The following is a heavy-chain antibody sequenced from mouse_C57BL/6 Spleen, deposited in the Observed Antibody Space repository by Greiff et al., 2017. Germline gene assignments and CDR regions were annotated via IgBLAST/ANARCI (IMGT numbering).Heavy chain of an antibody. J-gene: IGHJ4*01. Sequence: EVKVEESGGGLVKPGGSLKLSCAASGFTFSSYTMSWVRQTPEKRLEWVATISGGGGNTYYPDSVKGRFTISRDTAKKTLYLQMSSLRSEDTALYYCARHDYDGGGYYAMDYWGQGTSVTVSS. CDR3: ARHDYDGGGYYAMDY. V-gene: IGHV5-9*01. CDR2: ISGGGGNT. CDR1: GFTFSSYT. D-gene: IGHD2-4*01.